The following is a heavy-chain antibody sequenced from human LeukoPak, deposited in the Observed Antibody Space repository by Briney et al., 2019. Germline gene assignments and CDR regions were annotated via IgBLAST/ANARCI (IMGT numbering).Heavy chain of an antibody. CDR3: ATDNHLAS. CDR2: ISGSGGTT. D-gene: IGHD1-14*01. J-gene: IGHJ4*02. Sequence: GGSLRLSCAASGFTFSSYAMTWVRQAPGKGLEWVSLISGSGGTTYYADSVKGRFTISRDNSKNTLYLQMNSLRAEDTASYFCATDNHLASWGQGTQVTVSA. CDR1: GFTFSSYA. V-gene: IGHV3-23*01.